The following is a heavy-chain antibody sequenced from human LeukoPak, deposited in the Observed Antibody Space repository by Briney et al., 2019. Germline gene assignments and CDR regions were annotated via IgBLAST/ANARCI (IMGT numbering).Heavy chain of an antibody. CDR2: ISYDGSNK. CDR3: AKDLDYAVYYYGMDV. V-gene: IGHV3-30*18. D-gene: IGHD4-17*01. J-gene: IGHJ6*02. CDR1: GFTFSSFS. Sequence: GGSLRLSCAAFGFTFSSFSMIWVRQAPGKGLEWVAVISYDGSNKYYADSVKGRFTISRDNSKNTLYLQMNSLRAEDTAVYYCAKDLDYAVYYYGMDVWGQGTTVTVSS.